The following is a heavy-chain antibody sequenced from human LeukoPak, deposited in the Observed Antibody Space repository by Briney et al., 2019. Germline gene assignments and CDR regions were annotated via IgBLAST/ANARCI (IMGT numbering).Heavy chain of an antibody. J-gene: IGHJ5*02. V-gene: IGHV4-59*01. CDR3: ARAEPNWFDP. CDR1: GISISRYY. Sequence: PSETLSLICTVSGISISRYYWSWIRQPPGKGLEWIGYIYYSGSTNYNPSLKSRVTISVDTSKNQFSLKLNSVTAADTAVYFCARAEPNWFDPWGQGTLVTASS. CDR2: IYYSGST. D-gene: IGHD1-14*01.